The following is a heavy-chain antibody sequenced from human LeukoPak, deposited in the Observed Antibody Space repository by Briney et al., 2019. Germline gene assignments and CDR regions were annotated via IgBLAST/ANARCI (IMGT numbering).Heavy chain of an antibody. CDR1: GFTFSTYW. J-gene: IGHJ4*02. CDR2: IDSDGSET. V-gene: IGHV3-74*01. CDR3: VSSMYSSSTF. Sequence: PGGSLRLSCAASGFTFSTYWMHWVRQAPGKGLGGFPRIDSDGSETSYAGSVKGRFTISRDNAKNTLYLQMNSLRVEDTAVYYCVSSMYSSSTFWGQGTLVTVSS. D-gene: IGHD6-6*01.